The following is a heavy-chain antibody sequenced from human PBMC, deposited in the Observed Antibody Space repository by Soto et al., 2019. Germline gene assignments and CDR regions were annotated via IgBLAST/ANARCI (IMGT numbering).Heavy chain of an antibody. J-gene: IGHJ4*02. CDR1: GFTFSSYS. V-gene: IGHV3-21*01. CDR2: ISSSSSYI. Sequence: GGTLRLSCAASGFTFSSYSMNWVRQAPGKGLEWVSSISSSSSYIYYATSVKGRFTISRDNAKNSLYLQMNSLRAEDTAVYYCARDRLHAAVDYWGQGALVTVSS. CDR3: ARDRLHAAVDY. D-gene: IGHD2-15*01.